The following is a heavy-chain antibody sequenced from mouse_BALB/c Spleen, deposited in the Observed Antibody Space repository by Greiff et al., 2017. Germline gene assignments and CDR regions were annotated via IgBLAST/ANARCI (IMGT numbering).Heavy chain of an antibody. CDR3: ARRHDGYYDYYAMDY. J-gene: IGHJ4*01. Sequence: DVHLVESGGGLVQPGGSRKLSCAASGFTFSSFGMHWVRQAPEKGLEWVAYISSGSSTIYYADTVKGRFTISRDNPKNTLFLQMTSLRSEDTAMYYCARRHDGYYDYYAMDYWGQGTSVTVSS. CDR2: ISSGSSTI. D-gene: IGHD2-3*01. V-gene: IGHV5-17*02. CDR1: GFTFSSFG.